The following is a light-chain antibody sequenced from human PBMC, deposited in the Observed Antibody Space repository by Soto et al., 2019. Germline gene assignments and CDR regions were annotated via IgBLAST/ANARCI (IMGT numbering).Light chain of an antibody. CDR1: QSISNN. CDR3: QQYNNWPPLT. CDR2: GAS. J-gene: IGKJ3*01. V-gene: IGKV3-15*01. Sequence: EIVMTQSPATLPVSPGERATLSCRASQSISNNLAWYQQKPGQAPRLLIYGASTRATGIPGRFSGSGSGTEFTLTISSLQSEDFAVYYCQQYNNWPPLTFGPGTTVEIK.